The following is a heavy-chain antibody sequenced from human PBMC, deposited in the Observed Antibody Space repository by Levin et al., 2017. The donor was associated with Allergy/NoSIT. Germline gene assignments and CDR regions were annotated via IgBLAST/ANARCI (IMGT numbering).Heavy chain of an antibody. D-gene: IGHD6-13*01. J-gene: IGHJ4*02. CDR3: ARGTGGSTWKLYFDY. Sequence: SETLSLTCAVYGESFSGFYWSWIRQIPGKGLEWIGEINHSGSTNYNPSLKSRVTISENTYKNQFSLKLSSVTAADAAVYYCARGTGGSTWKLYFDYWGQGTLVTVSS. V-gene: IGHV4-34*01. CDR1: GESFSGFY. CDR2: INHSGST.